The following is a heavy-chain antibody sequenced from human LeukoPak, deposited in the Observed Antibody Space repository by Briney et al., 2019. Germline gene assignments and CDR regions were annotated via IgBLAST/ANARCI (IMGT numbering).Heavy chain of an antibody. CDR3: ARDRWYYGSGSYSLHGMDV. CDR1: GGTFSSSA. CDR2: IIPIHGIA. J-gene: IGHJ6*02. D-gene: IGHD3-10*01. V-gene: IGHV1-69*04. Sequence: ASVTVSCKASGGTFSSSAISWVRQAPGQELEWMGRIIPIHGIANYAQKFQGRVTITADKSTSTAYMELSSLRSEDTAVYYCARDRWYYGSGSYSLHGMDVWGQGTTVAVSS.